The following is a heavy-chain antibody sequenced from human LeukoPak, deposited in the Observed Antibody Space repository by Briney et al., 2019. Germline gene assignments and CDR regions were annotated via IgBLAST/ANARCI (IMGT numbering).Heavy chain of an antibody. V-gene: IGHV3-20*04. Sequence: GGSLRLSCATSGFTFVDYGLSWVRRAPGKGLEWLCAINYNGAITDYADSVKGRFTISRDNAKNSLYLRMDSLRAEDTALYYCARDRLGPSISVSHFDLWGQGTLVTVSS. D-gene: IGHD3-3*02. CDR2: INYNGAIT. CDR3: ARDRLGPSISVSHFDL. CDR1: GFTFVDYG. J-gene: IGHJ4*02.